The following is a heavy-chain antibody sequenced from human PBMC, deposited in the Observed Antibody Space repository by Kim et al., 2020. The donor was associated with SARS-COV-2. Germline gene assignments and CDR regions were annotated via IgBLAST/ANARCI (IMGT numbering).Heavy chain of an antibody. D-gene: IGHD6-13*01. Sequence: GGSLILSCAASGFTFSSYWMSWVRQAPGKGLEWVANIKQDGSEKYYVDSVKGRFTISRDNAKNSLYLQMNSLRAEDTAVYYCAREVGIRAAGTNWFDPWGQGTLVTVSS. CDR2: IKQDGSEK. CDR1: GFTFSSYW. CDR3: AREVGIRAAGTNWFDP. J-gene: IGHJ5*02. V-gene: IGHV3-7*01.